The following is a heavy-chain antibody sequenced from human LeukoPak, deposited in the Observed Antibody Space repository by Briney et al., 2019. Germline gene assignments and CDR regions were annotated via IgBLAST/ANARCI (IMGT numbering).Heavy chain of an antibody. CDR1: GFSFSNYW. V-gene: IGHV3-7*01. CDR2: INEDGSEK. J-gene: IGHJ4*02. CDR3: AREGEWLLADDY. D-gene: IGHD3-3*01. Sequence: QSGGSLRLSCAASGFSFSNYWMKWVRQDPGKGLEWVANINEDGSEKYYVDSVRGRFTISRDNAKNSLYLQMNSLRAEDTAVYYCAREGEWLLADDYWGQGTLVTVSS.